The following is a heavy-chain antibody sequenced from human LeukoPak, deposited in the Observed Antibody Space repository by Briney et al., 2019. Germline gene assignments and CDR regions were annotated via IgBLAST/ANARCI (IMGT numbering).Heavy chain of an antibody. CDR1: GFTFSSYG. Sequence: GGSLRLSCAASGFTFSSYGMHWVRQAPGKGLEWVAVISYDGSNKYYADSVKGRFTISRDNSKNTLYLQMNSLRAEDTAVYYCAREGMVRGALDYWGQGTLVTVSS. CDR3: AREGMVRGALDY. J-gene: IGHJ4*02. CDR2: ISYDGSNK. V-gene: IGHV3-30*19. D-gene: IGHD3-10*01.